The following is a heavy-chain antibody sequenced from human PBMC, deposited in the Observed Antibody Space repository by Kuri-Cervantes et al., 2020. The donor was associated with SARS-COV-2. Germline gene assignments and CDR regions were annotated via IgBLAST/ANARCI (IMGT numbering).Heavy chain of an antibody. CDR3: ATDYDYGDGIDY. Sequence: GASLKISCAASGFTFSNYCMHWVRQAPGKGLEWVSAIRGSGGSTYYADSVKGRFTISRDNSKNTLYLQMNSLRAEDTAVYYCATDYDYGDGIDYWGQGTLVTVSS. CDR1: GFTFSNYC. CDR2: IRGSGGST. J-gene: IGHJ4*02. D-gene: IGHD4-17*01. V-gene: IGHV3-23*01.